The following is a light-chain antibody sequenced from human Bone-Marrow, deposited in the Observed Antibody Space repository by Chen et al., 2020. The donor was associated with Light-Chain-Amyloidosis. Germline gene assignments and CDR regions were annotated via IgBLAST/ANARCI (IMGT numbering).Light chain of an antibody. Sequence: EIVLTQSPGTLSLSPGEGANLSCSASQTISSNYLTWYQQKFGQAPRLLIYGSSSRATGIPDRFTGSGSGTDFTLTINRLEPEDFAMYYCQQYGTSPLTCGGGTKVEIK. CDR3: QQYGTSPLT. V-gene: IGKV3-20*01. J-gene: IGKJ4*01. CDR1: QTISSNY. CDR2: GSS.